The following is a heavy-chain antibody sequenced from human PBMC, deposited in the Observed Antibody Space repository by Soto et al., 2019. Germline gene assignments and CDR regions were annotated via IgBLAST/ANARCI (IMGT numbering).Heavy chain of an antibody. D-gene: IGHD2-15*01. Sequence: SETLSLTCTVSGASLTTYYWSWIRPPPGKGLEWIGYISYSGSTDYNPSLKSRLTISFDAPKNQHSLQGRSSTAADAAVYYCWRDYKEYCSGGNCNCFDFWGQGTLVTVSS. CDR2: ISYSGST. CDR3: WRDYKEYCSGGNCNCFDF. CDR1: GASLTTYY. J-gene: IGHJ5*01. V-gene: IGHV4-59*01.